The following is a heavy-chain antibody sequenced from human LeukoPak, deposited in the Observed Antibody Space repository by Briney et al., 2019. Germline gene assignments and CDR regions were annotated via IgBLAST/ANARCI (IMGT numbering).Heavy chain of an antibody. CDR1: GFTFSRHW. Sequence: PGGSLRLPCAASGFTFSRHWMYWVRQAPGKGLEWVTNIKQDGSAKPYVDSVKGRFTISRDNAKNSLFLQMNSLRVEDTAVYYCARDNGWSADFWGQGTLVTVSS. CDR3: ARDNGWSADF. J-gene: IGHJ4*02. CDR2: IKQDGSAK. D-gene: IGHD2-15*01. V-gene: IGHV3-7*03.